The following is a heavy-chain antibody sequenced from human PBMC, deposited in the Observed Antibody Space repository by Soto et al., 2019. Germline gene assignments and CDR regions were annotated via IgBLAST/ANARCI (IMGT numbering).Heavy chain of an antibody. V-gene: IGHV3-21*01. CDR2: ISSSSSYI. D-gene: IGHD5-18*01. CDR1: GFTFSSYS. Sequence: GGSLRLSCAASGFTFSSYSMNWVRQAPGKGLEWVSSISSSSSYIYYADSVKGRFTISRDNAKNSLYLQMNSLRAEDTAVYYCARDVVDTAMVPGYFDYWGQGTLVTVSS. J-gene: IGHJ4*02. CDR3: ARDVVDTAMVPGYFDY.